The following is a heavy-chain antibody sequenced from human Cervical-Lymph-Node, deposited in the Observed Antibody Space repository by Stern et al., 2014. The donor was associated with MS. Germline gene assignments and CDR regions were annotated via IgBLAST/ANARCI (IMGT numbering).Heavy chain of an antibody. CDR2: ISGYNDDT. CDR1: GYTFTSYG. J-gene: IGHJ5*02. Sequence: VQLVQSGAEVKKPGASVKVSCKASGYTFTSYGISWVRQAPGQGLEWMGWISGYNDDTNYVEKFQGRVTMTRDTSTSTACLELRSLRSDDTAVYYCARDPHIAVAGTGGGFDPWGQGTLVTVSS. D-gene: IGHD6-19*01. CDR3: ARDPHIAVAGTGGGFDP. V-gene: IGHV1-18*01.